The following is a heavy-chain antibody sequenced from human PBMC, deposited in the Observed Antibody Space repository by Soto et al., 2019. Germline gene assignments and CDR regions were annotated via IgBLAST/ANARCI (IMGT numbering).Heavy chain of an antibody. Sequence: GGSLRLSCAASGFAFSNAWINWVRQAPGKGLEWVGRIKSKAHGATTDFAAPVRGRFAITRDDSRNMVYMQMNSLNTEDTAVYYCTTDPYTTMLVVRFDYWGNGTLVTVSS. CDR2: IKSKAHGATT. J-gene: IGHJ4*01. V-gene: IGHV3-15*07. D-gene: IGHD3-10*02. CDR1: GFAFSNAW. CDR3: TTDPYTTMLVVRFDY.